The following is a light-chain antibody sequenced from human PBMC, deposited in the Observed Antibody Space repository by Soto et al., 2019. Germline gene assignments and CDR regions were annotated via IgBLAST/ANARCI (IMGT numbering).Light chain of an antibody. CDR2: DVS. V-gene: IGLV2-14*03. CDR3: ASYTSARIRV. Sequence: QSALTQPASVSASPGQTITISCNGTSSDIGAYNSVSWYQQHPGKAPQLMIYDVSYRPSGISSRFSGSKSGNTASLTISGLQADDDADYYCASYTSARIRVFGGGTKVTVL. CDR1: SSDIGAYNS. J-gene: IGLJ2*01.